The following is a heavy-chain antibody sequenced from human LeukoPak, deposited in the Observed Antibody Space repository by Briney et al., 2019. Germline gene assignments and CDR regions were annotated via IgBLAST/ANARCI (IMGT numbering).Heavy chain of an antibody. CDR2: ISDRSSTI. CDR3: ARVRGPTLKTCYMDV. D-gene: IGHD3-10*01. V-gene: IGHV3-48*04. J-gene: IGHJ6*03. CDR1: GFTFTEYS. Sequence: GGSLRLSCAASGFTFTEYSIIWVRQAPGKGVEWVSFISDISDRSSTIHYADSVKGRFTISRDNAERSVYLQMNSLRADDTAVYYCARVRGPTLKTCYMDVWGTGTTVTVSS.